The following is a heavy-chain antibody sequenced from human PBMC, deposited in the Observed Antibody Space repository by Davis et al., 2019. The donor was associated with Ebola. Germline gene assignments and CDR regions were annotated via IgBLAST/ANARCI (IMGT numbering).Heavy chain of an antibody. J-gene: IGHJ6*02. Sequence: ASVKVSCKASGYTFTSYGISWVRQAPGQGLEWTGWISAYNGNTNYAQKLQGRVTMTTDTSTSTAYMELRSLRSDDTAVYYCAREGRRYCSSTSCYDYYYYYGMDVWGQGTTVTVSS. CDR2: ISAYNGNT. CDR3: AREGRRYCSSTSCYDYYYYYGMDV. D-gene: IGHD2-2*01. V-gene: IGHV1-18*01. CDR1: GYTFTSYG.